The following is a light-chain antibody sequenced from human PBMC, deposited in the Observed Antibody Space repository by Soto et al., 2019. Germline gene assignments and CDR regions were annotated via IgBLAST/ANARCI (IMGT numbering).Light chain of an antibody. V-gene: IGKV1-39*01. CDR2: AAS. CDR1: QSVDNY. Sequence: DIQMTQSPSSLSASVGDTVTLTCRASQSVDNYLKWYQQKPGKAPGLLIYAASTLQSGVPSRFSASGSGTDFTLTISRLDPADFAVYYCQQYGTSPRWTFGQGTKVDIK. CDR3: QQYGTSPRWT. J-gene: IGKJ1*01.